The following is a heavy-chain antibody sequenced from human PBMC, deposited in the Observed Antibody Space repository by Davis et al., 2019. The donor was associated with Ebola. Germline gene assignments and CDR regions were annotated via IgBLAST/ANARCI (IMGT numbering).Heavy chain of an antibody. Sequence: PGGSLRLSCAASGFTFSGYAMTWVRQAPGKGLEWVAKIKEDGSEKLEVDSVKGRFTISRDNAKDSLYLQMNSLRAEDTAVYYCARGSRNMDVWGQGTTVTVSS. J-gene: IGHJ6*02. CDR2: IKEDGSEK. CDR3: ARGSRNMDV. V-gene: IGHV3-7*03. CDR1: GFTFSGYA.